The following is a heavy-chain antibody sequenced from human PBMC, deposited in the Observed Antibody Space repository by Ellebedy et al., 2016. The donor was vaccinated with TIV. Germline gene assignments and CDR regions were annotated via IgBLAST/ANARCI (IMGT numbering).Heavy chain of an antibody. CDR3: ARHDPPTTGYYYMDV. J-gene: IGHJ6*03. D-gene: IGHD2-8*02. Sequence: SETLSLTXTVSGGSISSYYWSWIRQPPGKGLEWIGYIYYSGSTNYNPSLKSRVTISVDTSKNQFSLKLSSVTAADTAVYYCARHDPPTTGYYYMDVWGKGTTVTVSS. V-gene: IGHV4-59*13. CDR1: GGSISSYY. CDR2: IYYSGST.